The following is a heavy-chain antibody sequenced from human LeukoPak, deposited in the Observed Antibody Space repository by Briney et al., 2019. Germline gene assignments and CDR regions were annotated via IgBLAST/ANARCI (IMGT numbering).Heavy chain of an antibody. J-gene: IGHJ6*03. V-gene: IGHV3-30*02. CDR2: IWYDGSNK. CDR1: GFMFADHG. D-gene: IGHD3-16*01. CDR3: AKDQGGNYYYYMDV. Sequence: SGESLRLSCAASGFMFADHGMTWVRQAPGKGLEWVAFIWYDGSNKYYADSVKGRFTISRDSSQSALYLQMNSLRAEDTAVYYCAKDQGGNYYYYMDVWGKGTTATVSS.